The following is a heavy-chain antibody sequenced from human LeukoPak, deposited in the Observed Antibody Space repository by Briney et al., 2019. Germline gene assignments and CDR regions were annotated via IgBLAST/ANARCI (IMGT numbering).Heavy chain of an antibody. CDR1: GFTFSSYA. J-gene: IGHJ4*03. D-gene: IGHD2-15*01. CDR2: ISYDGSNK. Sequence: GGSLRLSCAASGFTFSSYAIHWVRQAPGKGLEWVAVISYDGSNKYYADSVKGRFTISRDNSKNTLYLQMNSLRAEDTAVYYCAKISGGNKHFDYWGKGPWSPSPQ. CDR3: AKISGGNKHFDY. V-gene: IGHV3-30-3*01.